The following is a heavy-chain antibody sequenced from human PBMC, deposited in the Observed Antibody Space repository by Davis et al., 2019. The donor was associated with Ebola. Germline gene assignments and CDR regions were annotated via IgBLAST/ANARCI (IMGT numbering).Heavy chain of an antibody. J-gene: IGHJ1*01. D-gene: IGHD6-6*01. CDR2: IYYSGST. V-gene: IGHV4-59*01. CDR1: GGSFSGYY. Sequence: SETLSLTCAVYGGSFSGYYWSWIRQPPGKGLEWIGYIYYSGSTNYNPALKSRVTISVDTSKNQFSLKLSSVTAADTAVYYCARGSAARRGYFHHWGQGTLVTVSS. CDR3: ARGSAARRGYFHH.